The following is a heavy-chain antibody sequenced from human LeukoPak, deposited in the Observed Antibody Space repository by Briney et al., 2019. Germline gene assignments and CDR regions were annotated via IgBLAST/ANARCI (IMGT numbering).Heavy chain of an antibody. V-gene: IGHV4-4*02. CDR3: ARGRPNYDILTGYVGY. Sequence: SETLSLTCAVSGGSISSSNWWSWVRQPPGKGLEWIGEIYHSASTNYNPSLKSRVTISVDKSKNQFSLKLSSVTAADTAVYYCARGRPNYDILTGYVGYWGQGTLVTVSS. J-gene: IGHJ4*02. D-gene: IGHD3-9*01. CDR2: IYHSAST. CDR1: GGSISSSNW.